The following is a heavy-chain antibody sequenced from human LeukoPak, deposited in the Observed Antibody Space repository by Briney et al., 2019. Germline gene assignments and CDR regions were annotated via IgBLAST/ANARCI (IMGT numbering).Heavy chain of an antibody. V-gene: IGHV3-23*01. D-gene: IGHD1-1*01. Sequence: GGSLRLSCAASGFTFSGYAMSWARQAPGKGLEWVSSLSGSGGSTDYADPVKGRFTISRDNSKNTLYLQMNSLRAEDTAVYYCAKGPGTRRPFDYWGQGTLVTVSS. CDR2: LSGSGGST. J-gene: IGHJ4*02. CDR1: GFTFSGYA. CDR3: AKGPGTRRPFDY.